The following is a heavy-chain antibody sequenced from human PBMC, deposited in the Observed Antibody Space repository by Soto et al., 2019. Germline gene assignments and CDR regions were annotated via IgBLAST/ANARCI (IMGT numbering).Heavy chain of an antibody. V-gene: IGHV3-33*06. Sequence: QVQLVESGGGVVQPGTSLRLSCAASGFTFSHYGIHWVRQAPGKGLEWVELTWSGGRGENYADSVRGRFTVSRDNSKTTVYLQMNSLRVEDTAVYYCAKDDDTSSHFSLLDFRGQGTLVTVSS. D-gene: IGHD3-22*01. CDR3: AKDDDTSSHFSLLDF. J-gene: IGHJ4*02. CDR2: TWSGGRGE. CDR1: GFTFSHYG.